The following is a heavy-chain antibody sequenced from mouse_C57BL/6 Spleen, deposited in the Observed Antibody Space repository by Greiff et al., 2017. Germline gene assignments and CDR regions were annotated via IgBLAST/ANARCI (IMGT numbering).Heavy chain of an antibody. J-gene: IGHJ1*03. Sequence: QVQLQQPGAELVKPGASVKLSCKAYGYTFTSYWMHWVKQRPGQGLEWIGMIHPNSGSTNYNEKFKSKATLTVDKSSSTAYMQLSSLTSEDSAVYYCARIWDGYFDVWGTGTTVTVSS. V-gene: IGHV1-64*01. CDR2: IHPNSGST. CDR1: GYTFTSYW. D-gene: IGHD4-1*01. CDR3: ARIWDGYFDV.